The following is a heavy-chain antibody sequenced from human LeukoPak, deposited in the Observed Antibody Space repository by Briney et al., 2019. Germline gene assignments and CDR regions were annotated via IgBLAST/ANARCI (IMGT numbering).Heavy chain of an antibody. D-gene: IGHD3-10*01. Sequence: TSETVSLTCTVSGGSISSYYWSWIRQPPGKGLEWIGYIYYSGSTNYNPSLKSRVTISVDTSKNQFSLKLSSVTAADTAVYYCAKTKGVRGVFVDYWGQGTLVTVSS. J-gene: IGHJ4*02. CDR1: GGSISSYY. CDR2: IYYSGST. V-gene: IGHV4-59*12. CDR3: AKTKGVRGVFVDY.